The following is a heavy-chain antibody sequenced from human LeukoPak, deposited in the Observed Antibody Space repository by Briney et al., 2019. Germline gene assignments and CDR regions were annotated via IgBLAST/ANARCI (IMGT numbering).Heavy chain of an antibody. CDR3: ARDGSSYSSSWFLNSYYYYGMDV. CDR1: GFTFSSYS. CDR2: ISSSSSYI. J-gene: IGHJ6*02. Sequence: GGSLRLSCAASGFTFSSYSMNWVRQAPGKGLEWVSSISSSSSYIYYADSAKGRFTISRDNAKNSLYLQMNSLRAEDTAVYYCARDGSSYSSSWFLNSYYYYGMDVWGQGTTVTVSS. V-gene: IGHV3-21*01. D-gene: IGHD6-13*01.